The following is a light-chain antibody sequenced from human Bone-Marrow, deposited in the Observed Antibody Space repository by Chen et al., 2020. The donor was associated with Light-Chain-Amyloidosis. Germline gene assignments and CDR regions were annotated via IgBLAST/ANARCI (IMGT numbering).Light chain of an antibody. J-gene: IGKJ1*01. V-gene: IGKV3-20*01. Sequence: EIVLTQSPGTLSLSPGERATLSCRASQSVSSSYLAWYQHKPGQAPRLLIYGVSSRATGIPDRFSGSGSGTDFTLTISRLEPEDFAVYYCQQYGSSVTFGQGTKVEIK. CDR3: QQYGSSVT. CDR2: GVS. CDR1: QSVSSSY.